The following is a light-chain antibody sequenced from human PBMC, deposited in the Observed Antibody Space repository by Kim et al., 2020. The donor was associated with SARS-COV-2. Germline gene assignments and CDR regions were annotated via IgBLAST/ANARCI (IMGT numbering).Light chain of an antibody. CDR3: QSYDTSLSGII. CDR1: SSNIGAGYE. V-gene: IGLV1-40*01. J-gene: IGLJ2*01. CDR2: DNY. Sequence: QSVLTQPPSVSGAPFESVTISCTGTSSNIGAGYEVHWYQQLPGTAPKLLIYDNYNRPSGVPDRFYASKSGASATLAISGLRAEDEADYYCQSYDTSLSGIIFGGGTQPTVL.